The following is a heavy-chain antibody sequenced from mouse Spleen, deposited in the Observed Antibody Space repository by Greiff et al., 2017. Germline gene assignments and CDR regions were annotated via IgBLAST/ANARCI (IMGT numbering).Heavy chain of an antibody. Sequence: EVQRVESGGGLVQPGGSRKLSCAASGFTFSSFGMHWVRQAPEKGLEWVAYISSGSSTIYYADTVKGRFTISRDNPKNTLFLQMTSLRSEDTAMYYCARSTDYDWYFDVWGAGTTVTVSS. CDR3: ARSTDYDWYFDV. V-gene: IGHV5-17*02. CDR1: GFTFSSFG. CDR2: ISSGSSTI. D-gene: IGHD2-4*01. J-gene: IGHJ1*01.